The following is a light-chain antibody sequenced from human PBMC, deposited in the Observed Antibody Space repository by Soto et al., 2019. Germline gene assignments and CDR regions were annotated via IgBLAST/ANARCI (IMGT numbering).Light chain of an antibody. CDR2: WAS. CDR1: QTVLYSSNNKNY. CDR3: QHYFSTPLI. V-gene: IGKV4-1*01. Sequence: DIVMTQSPDSLAVSLGERATINCKSSQTVLYSSNNKNYLAGYQQKPGQPPKLLIYWASTRGSGVPDRFSGSGSGTDFTLTISRLPTEDVAVYYCQHYFSTPLIFGGGTKV. J-gene: IGKJ4*01.